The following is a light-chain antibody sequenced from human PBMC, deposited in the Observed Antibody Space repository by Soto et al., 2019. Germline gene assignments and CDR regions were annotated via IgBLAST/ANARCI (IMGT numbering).Light chain of an antibody. V-gene: IGLV2-14*01. CDR2: EVS. J-gene: IGLJ1*01. Sequence: QSALTQPASVSGSPGQSITISCTGTSSDVGGYNYVSWYQQHPDKAPKFIIYEVSYRPSGVSNRFSGSKSGNTASLTISGLQAEDEADYYCSSYTSSSTKVFGTGTKVTVL. CDR3: SSYTSSSTKV. CDR1: SSDVGGYNY.